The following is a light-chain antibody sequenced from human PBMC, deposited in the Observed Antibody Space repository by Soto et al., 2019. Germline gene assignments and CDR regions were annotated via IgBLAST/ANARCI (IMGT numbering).Light chain of an antibody. V-gene: IGLV2-14*01. Sequence: QSALTQPASVSGSPGQSITISCSGTSSDVGGYNYVSWYQQHPGKAPKLMIYEVSNRPSGVSNRFSGSKSGNTASLTISGLQAEDEADYYCSSYTSRSTRFGGGTKVTVL. CDR1: SSDVGGYNY. J-gene: IGLJ2*01. CDR2: EVS. CDR3: SSYTSRSTR.